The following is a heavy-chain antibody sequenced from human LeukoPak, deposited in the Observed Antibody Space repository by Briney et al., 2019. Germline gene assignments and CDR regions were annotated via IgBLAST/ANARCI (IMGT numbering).Heavy chain of an antibody. J-gene: IGHJ5*02. Sequence: PSETLSLTCAVYGGSFSGYYWSWIRQLPGKGLEWIGEINHSGSTNYNPSLKSRVTISVDTSKNQFSLKLSSVTAADTAVYYCARSSGYYYKGPPWGQGTLVTVSS. CDR1: GGSFSGYY. D-gene: IGHD3-22*01. CDR2: INHSGST. CDR3: ARSSGYYYKGPP. V-gene: IGHV4-34*01.